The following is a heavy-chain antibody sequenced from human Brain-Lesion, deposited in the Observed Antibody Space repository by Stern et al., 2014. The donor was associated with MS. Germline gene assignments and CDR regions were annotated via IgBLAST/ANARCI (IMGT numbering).Heavy chain of an antibody. Sequence: QVQLVQSGGGLVKAGGSLRLSCAASGFTFSDYYMSWIRQAPGKGLERVSYISRGGTSVYYAESVEGRFTISRDNAKNSLFLQMNSLRAEDTAIYYCVRDLCKSRICYPFDYWGQGTPVTVSS. D-gene: IGHD2-15*01. V-gene: IGHV3-11*01. J-gene: IGHJ4*02. CDR3: VRDLCKSRICYPFDY. CDR2: ISRGGTSV. CDR1: GFTFSDYY.